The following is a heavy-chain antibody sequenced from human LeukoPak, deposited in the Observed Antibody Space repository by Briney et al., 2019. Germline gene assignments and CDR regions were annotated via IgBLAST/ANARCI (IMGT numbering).Heavy chain of an antibody. D-gene: IGHD6-19*01. CDR2: ISAYNGHT. CDR1: GYIFSSYG. J-gene: IGHJ4*02. Sequence: ASVKVSCKASGYIFSSYGITWVRQAPGQGLEWMGWISAYNGHTNFVQKFQGRVTMTTDTSTSTAYMELRSLRSDDTAVYYCARDLPSGCFDYWGQGTLVTVSS. V-gene: IGHV1-18*01. CDR3: ARDLPSGCFDY.